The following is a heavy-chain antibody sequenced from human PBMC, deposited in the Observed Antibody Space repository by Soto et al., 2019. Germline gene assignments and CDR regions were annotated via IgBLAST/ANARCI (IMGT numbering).Heavy chain of an antibody. Sequence: GGSLRLSCSASGFTFSSYAMHWVRQAPGKGLEYVSAISSNGGSTYYADSVKGRFTISRDNSKNTLYLQMSSLRAEDTAVYYCVKDGIAAAGYYYYYGMDVWGQGTTVTVSS. J-gene: IGHJ6*02. CDR3: VKDGIAAAGYYYYYGMDV. CDR2: ISSNGGST. CDR1: GFTFSSYA. D-gene: IGHD6-13*01. V-gene: IGHV3-64D*06.